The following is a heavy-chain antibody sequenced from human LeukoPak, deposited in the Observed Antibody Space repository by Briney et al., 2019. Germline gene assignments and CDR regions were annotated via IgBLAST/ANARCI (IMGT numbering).Heavy chain of an antibody. CDR3: ARQEIGLRSFDP. Sequence: SETLSLTCTVSGGSISTNTYYWGWIRQPPGKGLEWIGSMSYGGTTYYNPSLKSRVTISVDTSKNQFSLKLGSVTAADTAVYYCARQEIGLRSFDPWGQGTLVTVSS. CDR1: GGSISTNTYY. J-gene: IGHJ5*02. CDR2: MSYGGTT. D-gene: IGHD3/OR15-3a*01. V-gene: IGHV4-39*01.